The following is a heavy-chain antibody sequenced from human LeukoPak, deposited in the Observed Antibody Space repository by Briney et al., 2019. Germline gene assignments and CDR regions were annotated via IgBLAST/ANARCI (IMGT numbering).Heavy chain of an antibody. J-gene: IGHJ4*02. CDR3: ARDGPRGAAAGGPNFDY. CDR2: ISYDGSNK. V-gene: IGHV3-30*04. D-gene: IGHD6-13*01. CDR1: GFTFSSYA. Sequence: GGSLRLSCAASGFTFSSYAMHWVRQAPGKGLEWVAVISYDGSNKYYADSVKGRFTISRDNSKNTLYLQMNSLRAEDTAVYYCARDGPRGAAAGGPNFDYWGQGTLVTVSS.